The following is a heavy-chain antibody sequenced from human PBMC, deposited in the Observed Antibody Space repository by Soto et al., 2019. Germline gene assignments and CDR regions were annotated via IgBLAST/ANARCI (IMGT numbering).Heavy chain of an antibody. CDR2: IISGGSRV. CDR1: GFTFSNDW. Sequence: PGGSLRLSCAASGFTFSNDWMNWVRQGPEKGLEWVSRIISGGSRVTYADSVKGRFTISRDNAKNTLYLEMDSLRAEDSGVYYCARERTSKGGMDVWGQGTTVTV. V-gene: IGHV3-74*01. CDR3: ARERTSKGGMDV. J-gene: IGHJ6*02.